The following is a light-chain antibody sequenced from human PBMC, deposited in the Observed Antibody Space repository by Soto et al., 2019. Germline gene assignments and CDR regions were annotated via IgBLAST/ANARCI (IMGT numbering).Light chain of an antibody. V-gene: IGKV3-15*01. CDR1: QSVSSN. CDR2: GAS. Sequence: EIVMTQSPATLSVSPWERVTLSCRASQSVSSNLAWYQQKPGQAPRLFLYGASTRATGVAARFSGSGSGTEFTLTISSLQSEDFAVYYCQQYNNWPPVTFGQGTKVDIK. CDR3: QQYNNWPPVT. J-gene: IGKJ1*01.